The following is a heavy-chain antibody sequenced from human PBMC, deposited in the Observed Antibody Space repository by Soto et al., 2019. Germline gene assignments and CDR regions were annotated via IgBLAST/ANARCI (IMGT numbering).Heavy chain of an antibody. J-gene: IGHJ5*02. CDR1: GDSISNSRFY. CDR2: IYHTGNA. D-gene: IGHD3-22*01. V-gene: IGHV4-39*01. Sequence: SETLSLTCSVSGDSISNSRFYWAWIRQPPGEGLAWIGSIYHTGNAYYHPSLKSRVTISVDTSKNQFSLKLTSVTAADAALYYCAREFFDSSDYTKNWFDPWGKGTLVTVS. CDR3: AREFFDSSDYTKNWFDP.